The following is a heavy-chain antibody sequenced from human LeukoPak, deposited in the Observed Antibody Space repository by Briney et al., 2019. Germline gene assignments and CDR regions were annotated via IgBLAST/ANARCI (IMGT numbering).Heavy chain of an antibody. CDR3: AREYVWQRGYYYYYMDV. CDR2: IYTSGST. D-gene: IGHD3-16*01. V-gene: IGHV4-4*07. Sequence: SETLSLTCTVSGGSISSYYWSWIRQPAGKGLEWIGRIYTSGSTNYNPSLKSRVTMSVDTSKNQFSLKLSSVTAADTVVYYCAREYVWQRGYYYYYMDVWGKGTTVTVSS. CDR1: GGSISSYY. J-gene: IGHJ6*03.